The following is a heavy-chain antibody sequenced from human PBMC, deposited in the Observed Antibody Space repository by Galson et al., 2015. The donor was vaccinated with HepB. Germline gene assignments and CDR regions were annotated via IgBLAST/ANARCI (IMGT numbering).Heavy chain of an antibody. V-gene: IGHV1-3*01. J-gene: IGHJ5*02. D-gene: IGHD1-7*01. CDR1: GYTFTSYA. CDR3: ARKLELPTGENWFDP. CDR2: INAGNGNT. Sequence: SVKVSCKASGYTFTSYAMHWVRQAPGQRLEWMGWINAGNGNTKYSQKFQGRVTITRDTSASTAYMELSSLRSEDTAVYYCARKLELPTGENWFDPWGQGTLVTVSS.